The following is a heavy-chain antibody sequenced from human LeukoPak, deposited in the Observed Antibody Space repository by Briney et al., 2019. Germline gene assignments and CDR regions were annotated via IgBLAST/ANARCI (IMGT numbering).Heavy chain of an antibody. CDR3: ARPRPPNHYDSSGYYSDAFDI. D-gene: IGHD3-22*01. CDR1: GVTFRGYA. J-gene: IGHJ3*02. CDR2: IIPILGIA. Sequence: SVKVSCKASGVTFRGYAISWVRQAPGPGLEWMGRIIPILGIANYAQKSQGRATITADKSTSTAYTELSSLRSEDTAVYSCARPRPPNHYDSSGYYSDAFDIWGQRTMVTVSS. V-gene: IGHV1-69*04.